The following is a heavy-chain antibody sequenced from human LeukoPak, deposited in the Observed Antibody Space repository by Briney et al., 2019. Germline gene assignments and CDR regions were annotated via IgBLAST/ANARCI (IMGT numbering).Heavy chain of an antibody. D-gene: IGHD2-2*01. Sequence: GGSLRLSCAASGFIFSNYGMNWVRQAPGKGLEWVSSISSSSSYIYYADSVKGRSTISRDNAKNSLYLHMNSLRAEDTAVYYCARYKYQRSLDYWGQGTLVTVSS. CDR2: ISSSSSYI. CDR3: ARYKYQRSLDY. CDR1: GFIFSNYG. J-gene: IGHJ4*02. V-gene: IGHV3-21*01.